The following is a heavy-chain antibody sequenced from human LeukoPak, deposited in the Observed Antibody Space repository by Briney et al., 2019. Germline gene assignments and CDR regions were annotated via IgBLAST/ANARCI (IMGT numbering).Heavy chain of an antibody. V-gene: IGHV4-59*01. CDR3: ARDKGGSYYWIDAFDI. CDR1: GGSISSYY. CDR2: IYYSGST. Sequence: PSETLSLTCTVSGGSISSYYWSWIQQPPGKGLEWIGYIYYSGSTNYNPSLKSRVTISVDTSKNQFSLKLSSVTAADTAVYYCARDKGGSYYWIDAFDIWGQGTMVTVSS. J-gene: IGHJ3*02. D-gene: IGHD1-26*01.